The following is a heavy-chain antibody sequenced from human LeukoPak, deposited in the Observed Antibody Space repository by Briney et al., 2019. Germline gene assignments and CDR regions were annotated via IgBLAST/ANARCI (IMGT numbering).Heavy chain of an antibody. V-gene: IGHV4-34*01. J-gene: IGHJ3*02. CDR1: GGSFSGYY. D-gene: IGHD2-2*01. CDR3: ARHSKNRYCSSTSCYPPVAYAFDI. Sequence: SETLSLTCAVYGGSFSGYYWSWLRQPPGKGREWIGEINHSGSTNYNPSLKSRVTISVDTSKNQFSLKLSSVAAADTAVYYCARHSKNRYCSSTSCYPPVAYAFDIWGQGTMVTVSS. CDR2: INHSGST.